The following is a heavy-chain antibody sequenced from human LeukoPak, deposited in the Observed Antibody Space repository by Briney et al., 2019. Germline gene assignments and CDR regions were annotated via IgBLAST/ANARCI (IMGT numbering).Heavy chain of an antibody. D-gene: IGHD2-2*01. CDR3: ATSSMLGYCSSTSCHYFDY. CDR1: GYTFTDYY. J-gene: IGHJ4*02. CDR2: VDPEDGET. Sequence: ATVKISCKVSGYTFTDYYMHWVQQAPGKGLEWMGLVDPEDGETIYAEKFQGRVTITADTSTDTAYMELSSLRPEDTAVYYCATSSMLGYCSSTSCHYFDYWGQGTLVTVSS. V-gene: IGHV1-69-2*01.